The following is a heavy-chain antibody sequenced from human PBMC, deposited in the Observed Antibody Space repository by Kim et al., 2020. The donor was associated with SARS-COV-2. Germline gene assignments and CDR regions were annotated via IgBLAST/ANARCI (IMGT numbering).Heavy chain of an antibody. CDR3: ARGNYGDGFDY. CDR1: GGSISSYY. V-gene: IGHV4-59*08. D-gene: IGHD4-17*01. Sequence: SETLSLTCTVSGGSISSYYWSWIRQPPGKGLEWIGYIYYSGSTNYNPSLKSRVTISVDTSKNQFSLKLSSVTAADTAVYYCARGNYGDGFDYWGQGTLVTVSS. CDR2: IYYSGST. J-gene: IGHJ4*02.